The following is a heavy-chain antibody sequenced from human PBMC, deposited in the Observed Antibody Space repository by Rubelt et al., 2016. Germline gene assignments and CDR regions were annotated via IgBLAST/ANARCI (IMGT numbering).Heavy chain of an antibody. CDR3: TTGEVMEDR. J-gene: IGHJ5*02. Sequence: EVHLVESGGGLVQPGGSLRLSCAASGFTFSSYSMNWVRQAPGKGLECISYISTSSSTIYYADSVKGRFTISRDNAKNSVSLQMNSLKIEDTAVYYGTTGEVMEDRWGQGTLVTVSS. CDR1: GFTFSSYS. V-gene: IGHV3-48*04. D-gene: IGHD2-21*01. CDR2: ISTSSSTI.